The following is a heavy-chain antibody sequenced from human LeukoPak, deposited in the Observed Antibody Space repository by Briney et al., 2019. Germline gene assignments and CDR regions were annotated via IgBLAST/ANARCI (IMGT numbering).Heavy chain of an antibody. CDR1: GFTFGDYA. CDR2: IRSKAYGGTT. D-gene: IGHD3-22*01. CDR3: TLHDSSGYSDY. V-gene: IGHV3-49*03. J-gene: IGHJ4*02. Sequence: GGSLRLSCTASGFTFGDYAMSWFRQAPGKGLEWVGFIRSKAYGGTTEYAASVKGRFTISRDDSKSIAYLQMNSLKTEDTAVYYRTLHDSSGYSDYWGQGTLVTVSS.